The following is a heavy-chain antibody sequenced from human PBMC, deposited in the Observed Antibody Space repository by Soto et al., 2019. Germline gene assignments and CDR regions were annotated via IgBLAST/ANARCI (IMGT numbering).Heavy chain of an antibody. CDR3: ARAECSSPDCLTAYYSYGLDV. V-gene: IGHV3-30-3*01. Sequence: RGSLRLSCSASGFTFSSYSIHWVRQAPGKGLEWVAVISYDGSNKYYAESVKGRFTISRDNARNSLFLQMNSLRAEDTAVYYCARAECSSPDCLTAYYSYGLDVWGQGSTVTVSS. J-gene: IGHJ6*02. CDR2: ISYDGSNK. CDR1: GFTFSSYS. D-gene: IGHD3-9*01.